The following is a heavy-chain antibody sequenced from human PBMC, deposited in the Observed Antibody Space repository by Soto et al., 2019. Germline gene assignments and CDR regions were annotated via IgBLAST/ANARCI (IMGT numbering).Heavy chain of an antibody. V-gene: IGHV1-18*01. Sequence: ASVKVSCKASGYTFTSYGISWVRQAPGQGLEWMGWISAYNGNTNYAQKLQGRVTMTTDTSTSTAYMELSRLRSDDTAAYYCARDPGYCSSTSCPGGAFDIWGQGTMVTVS. CDR2: ISAYNGNT. CDR1: GYTFTSYG. CDR3: ARDPGYCSSTSCPGGAFDI. D-gene: IGHD2-2*01. J-gene: IGHJ3*02.